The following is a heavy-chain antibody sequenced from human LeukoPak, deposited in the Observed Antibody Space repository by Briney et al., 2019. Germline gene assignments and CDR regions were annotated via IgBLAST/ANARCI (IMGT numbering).Heavy chain of an antibody. Sequence: GTSLRLSCAASGFTFSSHGMHWVRQAPGKGLEWVAVISYDGSKNYYAESVKGRFTISRDNAMNTLCLQMNSLRAEDTAVYYCARWVVTAADIDYWGQGTLVTVSS. CDR3: ARWVVTAADIDY. D-gene: IGHD2-15*01. CDR2: ISYDGSKN. J-gene: IGHJ4*02. CDR1: GFTFSSHG. V-gene: IGHV3-30*03.